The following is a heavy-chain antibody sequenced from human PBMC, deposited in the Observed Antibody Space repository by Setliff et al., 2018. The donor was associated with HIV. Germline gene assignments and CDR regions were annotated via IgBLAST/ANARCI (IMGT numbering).Heavy chain of an antibody. V-gene: IGHV4-39*07. CDR1: DDFISSSSYY. J-gene: IGHJ4*02. CDR3: ARWRGVGATA. CDR2: IYYSGST. Sequence: SETLSLTCTVSDDFISSSSYYWGWIRQPPGKGLEWIGSIYYSGSTYYNPSLKSRVTISPDTSKNQFSLKMTSVTAADTATYYCARWRGVGATAWGQGTLVTVSS. D-gene: IGHD1-26*01.